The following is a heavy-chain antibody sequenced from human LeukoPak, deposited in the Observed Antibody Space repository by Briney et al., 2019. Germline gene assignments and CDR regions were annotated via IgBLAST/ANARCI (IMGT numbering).Heavy chain of an antibody. Sequence: PSETLSLTCTVSGGSISSYYWSWIRQPAGKGLEWIGRIYTSGSTNYNPSLKSRVTMSVDTSKNQFSLKLSSVTAADTAVYYCAREGRVPAALPDNWFDPWGQGTLVTASS. CDR3: AREGRVPAALPDNWFDP. V-gene: IGHV4-4*07. J-gene: IGHJ5*02. D-gene: IGHD2-2*01. CDR1: GGSISSYY. CDR2: IYTSGST.